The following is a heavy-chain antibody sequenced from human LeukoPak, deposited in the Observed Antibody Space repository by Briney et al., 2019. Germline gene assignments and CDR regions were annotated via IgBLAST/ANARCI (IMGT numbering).Heavy chain of an antibody. J-gene: IGHJ6*03. D-gene: IGHD3-10*01. Sequence: KPSETLSLTCTVSGGSISSYYWSWIRQPPGKGLEWIGYIYYSGSTNYNPSLKSLVTISVDTSKNQFSLKLSSVTAADTAVYYCARERPHYYGSGSYYGDYYYYYYMDVWGKGTTVTVSS. CDR3: ARERPHYYGSGSYYGDYYYYYYMDV. CDR2: IYYSGST. CDR1: GGSISSYY. V-gene: IGHV4-59*01.